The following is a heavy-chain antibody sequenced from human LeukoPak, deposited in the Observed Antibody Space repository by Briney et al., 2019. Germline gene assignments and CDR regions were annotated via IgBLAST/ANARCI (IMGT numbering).Heavy chain of an antibody. CDR3: AKDSSSWSGGWFDP. CDR1: GFTFSSYD. V-gene: IGHV3-23*01. D-gene: IGHD6-13*01. CDR2: ISGSGGST. Sequence: PGGSLRLSCAASGFTFSSYDMRCVRQAPGKGLEWVSAISGSGGSTYYADSVKGRFTISRDNSKNTLYLQMNSLRAEDTAVYYCAKDSSSWSGGWFDPWGQGTLVTVSS. J-gene: IGHJ5*02.